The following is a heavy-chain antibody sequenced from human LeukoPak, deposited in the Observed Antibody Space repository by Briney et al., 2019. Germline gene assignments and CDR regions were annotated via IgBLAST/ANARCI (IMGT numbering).Heavy chain of an antibody. Sequence: GGSLRLSCAASGFTFSSCWMSWVRQAPGKGLEWVANIKQDGSEKYYVDSVKGRFTISRDNAKNSLYLQMNSLRAEDTAVYYCARDEGDRITMVRGNYHYYMDVWGKGTTVTVSS. V-gene: IGHV3-7*01. D-gene: IGHD3-10*01. CDR2: IKQDGSEK. J-gene: IGHJ6*03. CDR1: GFTFSSCW. CDR3: ARDEGDRITMVRGNYHYYMDV.